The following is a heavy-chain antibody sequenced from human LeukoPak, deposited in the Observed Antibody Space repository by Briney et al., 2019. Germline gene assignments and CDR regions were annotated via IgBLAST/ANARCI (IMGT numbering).Heavy chain of an antibody. CDR3: ARRTSNWYYFDF. CDR2: INHSGST. D-gene: IGHD6-13*01. CDR1: GGSFSGYY. J-gene: IGHJ4*02. Sequence: SSETLSLTCAVYGGSFSGYYWSWIRQPPGKGLEWIGEINHSGSTNYNPSLKSRVTISVDTSKNQFSLRLTSVTAADTAVYYCARRTSNWYYFDFWGQGTLVTVSS. V-gene: IGHV4-34*01.